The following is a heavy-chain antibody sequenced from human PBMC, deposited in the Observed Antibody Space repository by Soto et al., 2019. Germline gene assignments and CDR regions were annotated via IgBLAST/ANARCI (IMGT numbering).Heavy chain of an antibody. CDR2: VYLSGNT. J-gene: IGHJ5*02. D-gene: IGHD6-25*01. V-gene: IGHV4-59*01. CDR1: GGSLSSYY. Sequence: SETLSLTCTVSGGSLSSYYWTWIRQSPGKGLEWIGYVYLSGNTNYNPSLKSRVTISIDTSKNQFSLRLASVTAADTAFYYCGSVRPSGYVLSWGQGTLVTVSS. CDR3: GSVRPSGYVLS.